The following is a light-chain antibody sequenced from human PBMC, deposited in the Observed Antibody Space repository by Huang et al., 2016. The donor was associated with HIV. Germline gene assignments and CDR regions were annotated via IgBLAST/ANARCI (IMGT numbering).Light chain of an antibody. Sequence: EVVMTQSPVTLSVSPGERATLSCRASQSVNNKLAWFQQKPGQAPRLLLHDASSRATGIPDRFSGSGSGTEFTLTISSLQSEDFAVYYCQQYNNWPPWTFGQGTKVEIK. J-gene: IGKJ1*01. CDR1: QSVNNK. CDR2: DAS. V-gene: IGKV3-15*01. CDR3: QQYNNWPPWT.